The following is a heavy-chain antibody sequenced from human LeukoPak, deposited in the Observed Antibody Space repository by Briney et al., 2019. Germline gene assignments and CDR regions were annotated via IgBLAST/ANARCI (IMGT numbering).Heavy chain of an antibody. CDR2: IYPGDSAT. Sequence: GESLKISCKGSGYSFTSYWIGWVRQMHGKGLEWMGIIYPGDSATRYSPSFQGQVTISADKSISTAYLQWSSLKASDTAMYYCAXXVXLLXFREFPGWFDPWGQGTLVTVSS. V-gene: IGHV5-51*01. D-gene: IGHD3-10*01. J-gene: IGHJ5*02. CDR3: AXXVXLLXFREFPGWFDP. CDR1: GYSFTSYW.